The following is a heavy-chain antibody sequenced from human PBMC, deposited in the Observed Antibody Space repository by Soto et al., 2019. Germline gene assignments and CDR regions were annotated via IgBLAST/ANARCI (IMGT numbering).Heavy chain of an antibody. CDR2: ITDRGDIT. J-gene: IGHJ5*02. Sequence: EVQLLESGGALVQAGGSLRLSCATSGFPFTTYAMSWVRQAPGKGLNWVSSITDRGDITYYADSVKGRFTISRDNSQNTLYLQMNSLRSEDTAVYYCATSRLAVGDPWGQGTLVTVSS. CDR1: GFPFTTYA. CDR3: ATSRLAVGDP. D-gene: IGHD1-26*01. V-gene: IGHV3-23*01.